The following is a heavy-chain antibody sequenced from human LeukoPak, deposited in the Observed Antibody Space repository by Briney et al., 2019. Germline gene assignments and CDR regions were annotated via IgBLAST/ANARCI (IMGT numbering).Heavy chain of an antibody. CDR3: ARAVPAAKYYFDY. J-gene: IGHJ4*02. CDR2: IHYSGST. CDR1: GGSISSYY. Sequence: SETLSLTCTVSGGSISSYYWSWIRQPPGKGLEWIGYIHYSGSTNYNPSLKSRVTISVDTSKNQFSLKLSSVTAAGTAVYYCARAVPAAKYYFDYWGQGTLVTVSS. D-gene: IGHD2-2*01. V-gene: IGHV4-59*01.